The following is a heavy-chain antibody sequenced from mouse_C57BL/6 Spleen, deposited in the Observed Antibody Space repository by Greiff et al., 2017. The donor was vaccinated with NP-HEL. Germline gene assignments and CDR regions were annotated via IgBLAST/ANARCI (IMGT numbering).Heavy chain of an antibody. CDR3: ARGHYYGSSSSFAY. J-gene: IGHJ3*01. V-gene: IGHV1-75*01. CDR1: GYTFTDYY. D-gene: IGHD1-1*01. Sequence: QVHVKQSGPELVKPGASVKISCKASGYTFTDYYINWVKQRPGQGLEWIGWIFPGSGSTYSNEKFKGKATLTVDKSSSTAYMLLSSLTSEDSAVYFCARGHYYGSSSSFAYWGQGTLVTVSA. CDR2: IFPGSGST.